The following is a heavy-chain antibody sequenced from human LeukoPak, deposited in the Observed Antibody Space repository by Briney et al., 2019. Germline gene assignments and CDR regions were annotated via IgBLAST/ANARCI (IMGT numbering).Heavy chain of an antibody. J-gene: IGHJ4*02. CDR3: ARDSLDSSGYYLYYFDY. CDR2: INSDGSST. V-gene: IGHV3-74*01. CDR1: GFTFSSYW. Sequence: GGSLRLSCAASGFTFSSYWMHWVRQAPGKGLVWVSRINSDGSSTSYADSVKGRLTISRDNAKNTLYLQMNSLRAEDTAVYYCARDSLDSSGYYLYYFDYWGQGTLVTVPS. D-gene: IGHD3-22*01.